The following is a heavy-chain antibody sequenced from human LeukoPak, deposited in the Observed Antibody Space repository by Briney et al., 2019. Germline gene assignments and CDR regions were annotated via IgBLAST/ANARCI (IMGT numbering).Heavy chain of an antibody. CDR2: ISGSGGST. D-gene: IGHD3-10*01. J-gene: IGHJ4*02. V-gene: IGHV3-23*01. CDR1: GFTFSSYA. CDR3: AKDPGVDYYGSGSYYFDY. Sequence: GGSLRLSCAASGFTFSSYAMSWVRQAPGKGLEWVSAISGSGGSTYYADSVKGRFTISRDNSKNTLYLQMNSLRAEDTAVYYCAKDPGVDYYGSGSYYFDYWGQGTLVTVSS.